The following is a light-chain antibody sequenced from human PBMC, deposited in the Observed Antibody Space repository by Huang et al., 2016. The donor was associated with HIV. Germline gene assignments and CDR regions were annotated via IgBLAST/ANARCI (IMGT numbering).Light chain of an antibody. J-gene: IGKJ4*01. CDR1: KSVNGH. CDR3: QQYDDWPLT. Sequence: EIVMAQSPAILSVSPGERATLACMASKSVNGHLACDQHKPGQAPRLRMYSVSTRATGVPARFSGSGSGTDFTLTISGLQSEDLGIYFCQQYDDWPLTFGGGTQVEIK. CDR2: SVS. V-gene: IGKV3-15*01.